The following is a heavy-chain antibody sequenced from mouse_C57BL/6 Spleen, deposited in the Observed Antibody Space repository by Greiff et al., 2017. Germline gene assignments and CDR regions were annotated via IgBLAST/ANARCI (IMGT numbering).Heavy chain of an antibody. CDR3: GRYDYDVWFAY. J-gene: IGHJ3*01. CDR2: IYPGGGYT. Sequence: QVQLQQSGAELVRPGTSVKMSCKASGYTFTNYWIGWAKQRPGHGLEWIGDIYPGGGYTNYNEKFKGKATLTADKSSSTAYMQFSSLTSEDSAIYYCGRYDYDVWFAYWGQGTLVTVSA. V-gene: IGHV1-63*01. CDR1: GYTFTNYW. D-gene: IGHD2-4*01.